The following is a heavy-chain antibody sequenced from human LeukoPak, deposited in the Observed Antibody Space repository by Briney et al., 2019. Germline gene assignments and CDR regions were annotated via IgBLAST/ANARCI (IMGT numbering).Heavy chain of an antibody. J-gene: IGHJ4*02. CDR1: GGTFSSYA. Sequence: ASVKVSCKASGGTFSSYAISWVRQAPGQGLEWMGRIIPILGIANYAQKLQGRVTMTTDTSTSTAYMELRSLRSDDTAVYYCARDPSTPYYDFWSGYYSYFDYWGQGTLVTVSS. V-gene: IGHV1-69*04. CDR2: IIPILGIA. CDR3: ARDPSTPYYDFWSGYYSYFDY. D-gene: IGHD3-3*01.